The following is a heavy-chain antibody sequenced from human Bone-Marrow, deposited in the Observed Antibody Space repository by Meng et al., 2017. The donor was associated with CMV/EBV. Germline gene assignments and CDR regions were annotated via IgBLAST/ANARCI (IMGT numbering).Heavy chain of an antibody. CDR3: ARESDLWGGSVGYYYGMDV. J-gene: IGHJ6*02. CDR2: INPSGGST. Sequence: ASVKVSCKASGYTSTSYYMHWVRQAPGQGLEWMGIINPSGGSTSYAQKFQGRVTMTRDTSTSTVYMEPSSLIPEETAVYYCARESDLWGGSVGYYYGMDVWGQGTTVTVSS. V-gene: IGHV1-46*01. D-gene: IGHD3-3*01. CDR1: GYTSTSYY.